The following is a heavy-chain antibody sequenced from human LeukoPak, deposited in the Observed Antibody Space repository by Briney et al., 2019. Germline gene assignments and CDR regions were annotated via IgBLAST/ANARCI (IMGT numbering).Heavy chain of an antibody. V-gene: IGHV1-3*01. CDR1: GYTFTGYG. J-gene: IGHJ5*02. Sequence: GASVKVSCKASGYTFTGYGISWVRQAPGQGLEWMGWINAGNGNTKYSQKFQGRVTITRDTSASTAYMELSSLRSEDTAVYYCARVPDGVGARGWFDPWGQGTLVTVSS. CDR2: INAGNGNT. D-gene: IGHD1-26*01. CDR3: ARVPDGVGARGWFDP.